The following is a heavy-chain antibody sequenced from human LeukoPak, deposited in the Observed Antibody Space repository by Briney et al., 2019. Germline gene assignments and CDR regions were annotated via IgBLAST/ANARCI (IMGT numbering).Heavy chain of an antibody. V-gene: IGHV4-34*01. CDR2: INHKGST. Sequence: SETLSLTCAVYGGSFSGYYWSWVRQSPGKGLEWIGQINHKGSTNYSPSLKARVTISVDTSKNQFSLRLSSVTAADTAVYYCARERVMTFGGVFDVPLDVDYWGHGVLVTVSS. D-gene: IGHD3-16*02. CDR1: GGSFSGYY. CDR3: ARERVMTFGGVFDVPLDVDY. J-gene: IGHJ4*01.